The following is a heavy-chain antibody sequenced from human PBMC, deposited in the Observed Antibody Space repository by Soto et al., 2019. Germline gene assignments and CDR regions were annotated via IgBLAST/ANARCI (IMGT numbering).Heavy chain of an antibody. CDR2: ISAYNGNT. V-gene: IGHV1-18*01. D-gene: IGHD2-15*01. CDR3: ARDRRVVAATLPYYFDY. Sequence: GASVKVSCKASGYTFTSYGISWVRQAPGQGLEWMGWISAYNGNTNYAQKLQGRVTMTTDTSTSTAYMELRSLRSDDTAVYYCARDRRVVAATLPYYFDYWGQGTLVTVSS. CDR1: GYTFTSYG. J-gene: IGHJ4*02.